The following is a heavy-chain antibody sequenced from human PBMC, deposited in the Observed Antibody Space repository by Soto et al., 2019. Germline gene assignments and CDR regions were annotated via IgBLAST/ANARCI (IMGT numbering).Heavy chain of an antibody. CDR1: GGSISSSSYY. J-gene: IGHJ6*02. CDR2: IYYSGST. Sequence: QLQLQESGPGLVKPSETLSLTCTVSGGSISSSSYYWGWIRQPPGKGLEWIGSIYYSGSTYYNPSLKSRVTISVDTSKNQFSLKLSSVTAADTAVYYCARRPIYCSSTSCYYYYYGMDVWGQGTTVTVSS. V-gene: IGHV4-39*01. CDR3: ARRPIYCSSTSCYYYYYGMDV. D-gene: IGHD2-2*01.